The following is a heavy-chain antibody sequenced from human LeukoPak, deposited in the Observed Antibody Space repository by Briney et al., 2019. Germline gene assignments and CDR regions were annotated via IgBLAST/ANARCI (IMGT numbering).Heavy chain of an antibody. CDR3: ARSRSGYTLGAL. Sequence: GGSLRLSCIASGFIFDDYGMSWVRQAPGKGLEWVSGIDWNGGTTGYADSVKGRFTISRDNAKNTLYLQMNSLRAEDTAVYYCARSRSGYTLGALWGRGTLVTVSS. D-gene: IGHD5-12*01. J-gene: IGHJ4*02. CDR1: GFIFDDYG. CDR2: IDWNGGTT. V-gene: IGHV3-20*04.